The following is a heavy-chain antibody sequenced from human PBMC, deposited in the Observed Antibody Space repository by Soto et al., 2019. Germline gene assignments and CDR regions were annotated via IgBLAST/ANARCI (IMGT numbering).Heavy chain of an antibody. D-gene: IGHD3-10*01. Sequence: EVQLVESGGTLIQPGGSLRLSCAVSRFTVSDNYMIWVRQAPGKGLEWVSVIYGDGSTYYADSVKGRFTISRDNSKNTVFLQMSSLRAEDTAMYYCARDKGLGISMVRGVVMTVGNGVDVWGQGTTVTVSS. CDR1: RFTVSDNY. V-gene: IGHV3-53*01. CDR2: IYGDGST. CDR3: ARDKGLGISMVRGVVMTVGNGVDV. J-gene: IGHJ6*02.